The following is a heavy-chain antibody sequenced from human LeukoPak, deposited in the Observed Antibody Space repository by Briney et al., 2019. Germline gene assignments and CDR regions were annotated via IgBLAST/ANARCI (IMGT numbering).Heavy chain of an antibody. CDR1: GGSISSGGYY. CDR3: ARVSIAAAGTISLYYYYGMDV. Sequence: SETLSLTCTVSGGSISSGGYYWSWIRQLPGKGLEWIGYIYYSGSTYYNPSLKSRVTISVDTSKNQFSLKLSSVTAADTAVYYCARVSIAAAGTISLYYYYGMDVWGQGTTVTVSS. V-gene: IGHV4-31*03. J-gene: IGHJ6*02. CDR2: IYYSGST. D-gene: IGHD6-13*01.